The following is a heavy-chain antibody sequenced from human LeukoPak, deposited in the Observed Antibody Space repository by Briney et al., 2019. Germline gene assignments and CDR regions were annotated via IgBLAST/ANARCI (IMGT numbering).Heavy chain of an antibody. V-gene: IGHV4-59*01. J-gene: IGHJ4*02. CDR1: GGSISSYY. D-gene: IGHD1-26*01. CDR2: IYYSGST. Sequence: SETLSLACTVSGGSISSYYWSWIRQPPGKGLEWIGYIYYSGSTNYNPSLKSRVTISVDTSKNQFSLKLSSVTAADTAVYYCARGSLGSGLDYWGQGTLVTVSS. CDR3: ARGSLGSGLDY.